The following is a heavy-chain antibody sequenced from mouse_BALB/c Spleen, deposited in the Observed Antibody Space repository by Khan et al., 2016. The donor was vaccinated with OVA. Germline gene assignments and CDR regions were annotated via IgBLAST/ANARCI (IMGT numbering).Heavy chain of an antibody. CDR2: VNPKNGGT. CDR3: SIYHGYFDV. J-gene: IGHJ1*01. D-gene: IGHD1-1*01. CDR1: GYSFTGYY. Sequence: EVQLQQSGPDLVKPEASVKISCKASGYSFTGYYLHWVKQSHGKSLEWIGRVNPKNGGTSYNQKFKGKAILTVDKSYNTVYMELHILTSEDSAVYSCSIYHGYFDVWGAGTTFTGSS. V-gene: IGHV1-26*01.